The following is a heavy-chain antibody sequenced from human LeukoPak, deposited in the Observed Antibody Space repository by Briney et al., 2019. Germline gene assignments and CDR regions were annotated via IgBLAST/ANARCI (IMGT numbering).Heavy chain of an antibody. D-gene: IGHD2-2*01. CDR1: GGSISSYY. CDR2: IYYSGST. V-gene: IGHV4-39*01. Sequence: SETLSLTCTVSGGSISSYYWSWIRQPPGKGLEWIGSIYYSGSTYYNPSLKSRVTVSVDTSKNQFSLKLSSVTAADTAVYYCASFSQLLSCWFDPWGQGTLVTVSS. CDR3: ASFSQLLSCWFDP. J-gene: IGHJ5*02.